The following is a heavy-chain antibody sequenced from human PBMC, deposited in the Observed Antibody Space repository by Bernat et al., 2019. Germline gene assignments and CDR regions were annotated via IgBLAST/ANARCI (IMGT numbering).Heavy chain of an antibody. CDR3: VKDLRDDFWSGYYDY. V-gene: IGHV3-64D*06. J-gene: IGHJ4*02. CDR1: GFTFSSYA. Sequence: EVQLVESGGGLVQPGGSLRLSCSASGFTFSSYAMHWVRQAPGKGREYVSAISSNGGSTYYADSVKGRFTISRDNSKNTLYLQMGSLRAEDTAVYYCVKDLRDDFWSGYYDYWGQGTLVTVSS. CDR2: ISSNGGST. D-gene: IGHD3-3*01.